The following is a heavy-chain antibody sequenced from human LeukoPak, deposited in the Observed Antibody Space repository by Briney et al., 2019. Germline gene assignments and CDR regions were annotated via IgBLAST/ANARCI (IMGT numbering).Heavy chain of an antibody. CDR3: AISSGFSHGMDV. V-gene: IGHV4-30-2*01. J-gene: IGHJ6*02. CDR1: GGSISSGGYS. CDR2: IYHSGST. D-gene: IGHD3-22*01. Sequence: SQTLSLTRAVSGGSISSGGYSWSWIRQPPGKRLEWIGYIYHSGSTYYNPSLKSRVTISVDRSKNQFSLKLSSVTAADTAVYYCAISSGFSHGMDVWGQGTTVTVSS.